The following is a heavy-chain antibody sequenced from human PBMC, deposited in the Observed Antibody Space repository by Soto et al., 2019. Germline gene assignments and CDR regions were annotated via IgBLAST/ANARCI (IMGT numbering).Heavy chain of an antibody. J-gene: IGHJ6*02. CDR1: GGSISSYY. V-gene: IGHV4-59*01. CDR3: ARSEVVRGYSFHYGMDV. Sequence: ETLSLTCTVSGGSISSYYWIWILQPPGKGLEWIGYIYYSGSTNYNPSLKSRVTISVDTSKNQFSLKLSSVTAADTAVYYCARSEVVRGYSFHYGMDVWGQGTTVTVSS. D-gene: IGHD5-18*01. CDR2: IYYSGST.